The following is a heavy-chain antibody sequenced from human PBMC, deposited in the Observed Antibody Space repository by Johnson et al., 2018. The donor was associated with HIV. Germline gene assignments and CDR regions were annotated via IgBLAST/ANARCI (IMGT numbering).Heavy chain of an antibody. CDR3: TTFIPRSTTVITTPDAFDI. CDR1: GFTFSSYA. CDR2: ISYDGSNK. Sequence: QVQLVESGGGVVQAGRSLRLSCAASGFTFSSYAMHWVRQAPGKGLEWVAVISYDGSNKYYADSVKGRFTISRDNSKNTLYMQMNSLKTEDTAVYYCTTFIPRSTTVITTPDAFDIWGQGTMVTVSS. V-gene: IGHV3-30-3*01. J-gene: IGHJ3*02. D-gene: IGHD4-17*01.